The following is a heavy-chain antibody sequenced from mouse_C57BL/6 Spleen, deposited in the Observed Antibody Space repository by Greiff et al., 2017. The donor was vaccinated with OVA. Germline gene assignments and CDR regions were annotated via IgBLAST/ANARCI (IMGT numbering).Heavy chain of an antibody. J-gene: IGHJ2*01. CDR2: IDPSDSYT. D-gene: IGHD1-1*01. CDR1: GYTFTSYW. CDR3: ASGCITTVVATGRYFDD. V-gene: IGHV1-50*01. Sequence: QVQLQQPGAELVKPGASVKLSCKASGYTFTSYWMQWVKQRPGQGLEWIGEIDPSDSYTNYNQKFKGKATLTVDTSSSTAYMQLSSLTSEDSAVYSCASGCITTVVATGRYFDDWGQGTTLTVSS.